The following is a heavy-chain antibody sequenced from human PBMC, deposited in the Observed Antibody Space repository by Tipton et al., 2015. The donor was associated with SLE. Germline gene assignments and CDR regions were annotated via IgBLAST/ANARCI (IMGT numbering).Heavy chain of an antibody. D-gene: IGHD1-26*01. J-gene: IGHJ4*02. CDR1: GYSISSGYY. CDR2: IYHSGST. Sequence: LSCAVSGYSISSGYYWGWIRQPPGKGLEWIGSIYHSGSTYYNPSLKSRVTISVDTSKNQFSLKLSSVTAADTAVYYCARDRTGYSGSYSYWGQGTLVTVSS. V-gene: IGHV4-38-2*02. CDR3: ARDRTGYSGSYSY.